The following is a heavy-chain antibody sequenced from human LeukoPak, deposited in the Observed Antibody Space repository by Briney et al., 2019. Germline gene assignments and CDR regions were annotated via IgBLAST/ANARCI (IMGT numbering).Heavy chain of an antibody. CDR2: IYYTGNT. V-gene: IGHV4-59*12. CDR3: ARDPGKNFDY. CDR1: GGSISNYY. J-gene: IGHJ4*02. Sequence: PSETLSLTCTVSGGSISNYYWSWIRQSPGKGLEWIGYIYYTGNTNYNPSLESRVIISVDTSKNQFSLKLSSVTAADTAVYYCARDPGKNFDYWGQGTLVTVSS.